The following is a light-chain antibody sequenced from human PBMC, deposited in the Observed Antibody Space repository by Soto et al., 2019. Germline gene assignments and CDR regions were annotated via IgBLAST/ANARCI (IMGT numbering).Light chain of an antibody. CDR3: QQYRSSPPIT. CDR2: GAS. V-gene: IGKV3-20*01. Sequence: EIGLTQSPGTLSLSPGERATLSCRASQSVSSSYLAWYQQKPGQAPRLLIYGASSRATGIPDRFSGSGSGTDFTVTISRLAPEDFAVSYCQQYRSSPPITFGQWPRLEIK. CDR1: QSVSSSY. J-gene: IGKJ5*01.